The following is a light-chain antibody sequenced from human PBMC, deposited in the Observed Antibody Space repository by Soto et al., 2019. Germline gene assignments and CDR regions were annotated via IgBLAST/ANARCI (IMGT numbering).Light chain of an antibody. V-gene: IGKV3-15*01. CDR2: GAS. J-gene: IGKJ1*01. CDR1: QSVSSN. Sequence: EIVMTQSPATLSVSPGERATLSCRASQSVSSNLAWYQQKPGQAPRLLIYGASTRATGIPARFSGSGSGTDFTLTISSLQSADFAVYYCQQYNNWPPWTFGQGTKVEI. CDR3: QQYNNWPPWT.